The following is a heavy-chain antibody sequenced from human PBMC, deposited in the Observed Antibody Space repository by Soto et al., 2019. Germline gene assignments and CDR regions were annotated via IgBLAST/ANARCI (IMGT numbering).Heavy chain of an antibody. CDR3: ARSARVGSNWFDP. D-gene: IGHD3-10*01. J-gene: IGHJ5*02. Sequence: RGESLKISCKGSGYSFTSYWIGWVRQMPGKGLEWMGIIYPGDSDTRYSPSFQGQVTIPADKSISTAYLQWSSLKASDTAMYYCARSARVGSNWFDPWGQGTLVTVSS. CDR2: IYPGDSDT. CDR1: GYSFTSYW. V-gene: IGHV5-51*01.